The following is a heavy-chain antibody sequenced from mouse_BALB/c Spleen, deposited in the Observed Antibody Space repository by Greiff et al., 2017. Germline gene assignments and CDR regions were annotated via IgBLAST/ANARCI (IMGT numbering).Heavy chain of an antibody. J-gene: IGHJ1*01. V-gene: IGHV3-2*02. CDR3: ARPRGYLWYFDV. Sequence: DVQLQESGPGLVQPSQSLPLTCTVTGYSITSDYAWNWIRQFPGNKLEWMGYISYSGSTSYNPSLKSRISITRDTSKNQFFLQLNSVTTEDTATYYCARPRGYLWYFDVWGAGTTVTVSS. D-gene: IGHD5-1*01. CDR2: ISYSGST. CDR1: GYSITSDYA.